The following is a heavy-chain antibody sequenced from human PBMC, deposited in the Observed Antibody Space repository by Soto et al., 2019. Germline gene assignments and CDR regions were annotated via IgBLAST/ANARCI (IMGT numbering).Heavy chain of an antibody. CDR2: IYYSGST. V-gene: IGHV4-59*01. Sequence: SETLSLTCTVSGGSISSYYWSWIRQPPGKGLEWIGYIYYSGSTNYNPSLKSRVTISVDTSKNQFSLKLSSVTAADTAVYYCARVGYMVRGVIINPPHYFDYWGQGTLVTVSS. CDR3: ARVGYMVRGVIINPPHYFDY. CDR1: GGSISSYY. D-gene: IGHD3-10*01. J-gene: IGHJ4*02.